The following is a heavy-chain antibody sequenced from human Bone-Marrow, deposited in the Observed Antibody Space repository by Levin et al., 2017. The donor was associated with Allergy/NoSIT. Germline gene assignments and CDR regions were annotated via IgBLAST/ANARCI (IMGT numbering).Heavy chain of an antibody. CDR1: GFTFSSYG. D-gene: IGHD4-17*01. CDR2: ISYDGSNK. V-gene: IGHV3-30*18. Sequence: GGSLRLSCAASGFTFSSYGMHWVRQAPGKGLEWVAVISYDGSNKYYADSVKGRFTISRDNSKNTLYLQMNSLRAEDTAVYYCAKDPGPTVTTFRFDPWGQGTLVTVSS. CDR3: AKDPGPTVTTFRFDP. J-gene: IGHJ5*02.